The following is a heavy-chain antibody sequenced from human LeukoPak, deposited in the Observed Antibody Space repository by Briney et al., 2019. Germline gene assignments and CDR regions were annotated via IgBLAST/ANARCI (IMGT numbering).Heavy chain of an antibody. D-gene: IGHD2-2*01. V-gene: IGHV4-39*07. J-gene: IGHJ4*02. CDR1: GGSISSSSYY. CDR3: ARLPQRIVVVPAATGRDFDY. CDR2: IYYSGST. Sequence: SETLSLTCTVSGGSISSSSYYWGWIRQPPGKGLEWIGSIYYSGSTYYNPSLKSRVTISVDTSKNQFSLKLSSVTAADTAVYYCARLPQRIVVVPAATGRDFDYWGQGTLVTVSS.